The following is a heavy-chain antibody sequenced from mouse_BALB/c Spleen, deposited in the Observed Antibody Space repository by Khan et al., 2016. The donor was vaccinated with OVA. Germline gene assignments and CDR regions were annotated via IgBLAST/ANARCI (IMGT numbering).Heavy chain of an antibody. D-gene: IGHD2-4*01. CDR1: GYTFTSYW. Sequence: DLVKPGASVKLSCKASGYTFTSYWINWIKQRPGQGLEWIGRIGPGSGSTSYNEMFKGKATLTVDTSSSTAHIQLSSLSSEDSAVYFCARSNDYGSSLYAMDYWGQGTSVTFSS. CDR3: ARSNDYGSSLYAMDY. J-gene: IGHJ4*01. CDR2: IGPGSGST. V-gene: IGHV1S41*01.